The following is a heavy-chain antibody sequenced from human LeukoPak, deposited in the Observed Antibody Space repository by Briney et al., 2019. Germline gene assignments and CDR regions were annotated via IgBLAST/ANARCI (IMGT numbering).Heavy chain of an antibody. V-gene: IGHV3-53*01. J-gene: IGHJ4*02. D-gene: IGHD6-19*01. Sequence: GGSLRLSFAASGFTVSSNYMSWVRQAPGKGLEWVSVIYSDGSTYYADSVKGRFTISRDNSKNTLYLQMNSLRAEDTAVYYCAREAVAGLIDYWGQGTLVTVSS. CDR3: AREAVAGLIDY. CDR2: IYSDGST. CDR1: GFTVSSNY.